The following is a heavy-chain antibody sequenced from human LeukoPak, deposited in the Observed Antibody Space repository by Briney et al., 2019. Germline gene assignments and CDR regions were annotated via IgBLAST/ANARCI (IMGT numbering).Heavy chain of an antibody. J-gene: IGHJ4*02. V-gene: IGHV3-43*02. CDR3: ARESGNFDY. Sequence: PGGSLRLSCVASGLPIADFAMHWVRQAPGKGLEWVSLISGDGVSTFYADSVKGRFSISRGNSKNSLSLEMNSLRTEDTAMYYCARESGNFDYWGQGTLVAVSS. CDR2: ISGDGVST. CDR1: GLPIADFA.